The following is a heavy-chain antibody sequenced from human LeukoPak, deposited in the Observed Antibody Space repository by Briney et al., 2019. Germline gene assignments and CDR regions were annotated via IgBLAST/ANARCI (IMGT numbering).Heavy chain of an antibody. CDR1: GFTFSSYW. CDR3: ARDYYDSSGYYGVVYYDH. CDR2: IKQDGSEK. D-gene: IGHD3-22*01. V-gene: IGHV3-7*01. J-gene: IGHJ4*02. Sequence: GGSLRLSCAASGFTFSSYWMSWVRQAPGKGLEWVANIKQDGSEKYYVDSVEGRFTISRDNAKNSLYLQMNSLRAEDTAVYYCARDYYDSSGYYGVVYYDHWGQGTLVTVSS.